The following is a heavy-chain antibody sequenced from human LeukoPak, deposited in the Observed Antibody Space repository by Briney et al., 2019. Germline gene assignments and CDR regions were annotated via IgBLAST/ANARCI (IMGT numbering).Heavy chain of an antibody. J-gene: IGHJ4*02. Sequence: GGSLRLSCTGPGFPFSSYAMSWVRQAPGKGLEWVSYISASGSDTYCADSVKGRLTTSRDNSKNTLYLEMNSLRVEDTAVYYCVLDARLGESLRWGQGTLVTVSS. CDR1: GFPFSSYA. CDR3: VLDARLGESLR. CDR2: ISASGSDT. V-gene: IGHV3-23*01. D-gene: IGHD3-16*01.